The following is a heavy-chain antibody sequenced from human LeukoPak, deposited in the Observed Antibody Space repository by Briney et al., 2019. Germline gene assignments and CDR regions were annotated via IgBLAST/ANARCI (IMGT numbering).Heavy chain of an antibody. CDR2: ISGSGGSK. CDR3: ASQADSAYGDYN. J-gene: IGHJ4*02. V-gene: IGHV3-23*01. CDR1: GFTFSSYV. D-gene: IGHD4-17*01. Sequence: RGSLRLSCAASGFTFSSYVMNWVRQAPGKGLEWVSGISGSGGSKNYADSVKGRFTISRDNAKNTLYLQMNSLRAEDTAVYYCASQADSAYGDYNWGQGTLVTVSS.